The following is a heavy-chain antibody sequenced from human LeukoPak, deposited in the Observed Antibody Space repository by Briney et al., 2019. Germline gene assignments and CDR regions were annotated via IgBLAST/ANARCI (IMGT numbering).Heavy chain of an antibody. Sequence: GGSLRLSCVASGFTFSSHWMTWVRQAPGKGLEWVANIKQDGSEKYYVDSVKGRFTISRDNSKKSLYLQMNSLRAEDTAVYYCARGYCIGNICHSSYFDYWGRGTLVTVSS. CDR2: IKQDGSEK. V-gene: IGHV3-7*01. J-gene: IGHJ4*02. CDR1: GFTFSSHW. CDR3: ARGYCIGNICHSSYFDY. D-gene: IGHD2-21*02.